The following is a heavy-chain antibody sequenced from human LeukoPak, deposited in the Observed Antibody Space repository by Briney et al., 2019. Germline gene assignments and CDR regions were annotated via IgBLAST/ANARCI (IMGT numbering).Heavy chain of an antibody. D-gene: IGHD6-19*01. J-gene: IGHJ3*02. CDR2: ISSDGDIT. V-gene: IGHV3-64D*09. Sequence: QPGGSLRLSYSASGFTFSSYAMHWVRQAPGKGLEYVSAISSDGDITYYADSVKGRFTISRENSKNTLCLQMSSLRAEDTAVYYCVKGQWLEAFDIWGQGTMVTVSS. CDR3: VKGQWLEAFDI. CDR1: GFTFSSYA.